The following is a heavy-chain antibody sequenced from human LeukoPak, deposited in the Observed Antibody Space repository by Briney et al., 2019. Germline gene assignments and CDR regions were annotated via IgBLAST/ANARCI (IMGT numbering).Heavy chain of an antibody. D-gene: IGHD6-13*01. Sequence: GASVKVSCKASGYTFTSYYMHWVRQAPGQGLEWMGIINPSGGSTSYAQKFQGRVTMTRDTSTSTVYMELSSLRSEDTAVYYCARDSETSSSWPGAFDYWGRGTLVTVSS. CDR2: INPSGGST. CDR3: ARDSETSSSWPGAFDY. V-gene: IGHV1-46*01. CDR1: GYTFTSYY. J-gene: IGHJ4*02.